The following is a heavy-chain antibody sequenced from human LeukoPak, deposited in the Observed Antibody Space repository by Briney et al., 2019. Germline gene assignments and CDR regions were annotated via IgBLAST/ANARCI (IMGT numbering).Heavy chain of an antibody. Sequence: ASVKVSCKASGYTFTSYGISWVRQAPGQGLEWMGWISAYNGNTNYAQKLQGRVTMTTDTSTRTAYMELRSLRSDDTAVYYCAIHYGSGSFPDYWGQGTLVTVSS. D-gene: IGHD3-10*01. CDR1: GYTFTSYG. CDR2: ISAYNGNT. V-gene: IGHV1-18*01. J-gene: IGHJ4*02. CDR3: AIHYGSGSFPDY.